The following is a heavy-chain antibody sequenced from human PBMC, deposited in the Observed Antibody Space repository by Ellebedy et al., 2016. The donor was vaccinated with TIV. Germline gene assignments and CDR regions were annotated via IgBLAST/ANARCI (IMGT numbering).Heavy chain of an antibody. D-gene: IGHD2-2*01. CDR2: MNPNSGNT. J-gene: IGHJ4*02. V-gene: IGHV1-8*01. Sequence: ASVKVSXKASGNTFTSYDINWVRQATGQGLEWMGWMNPNSGNTAYAQNFQGRVTMTSNTSISTAYMELSSLRSEDTAVYYCARKSSSSLVYWGQGTLVTVSS. CDR1: GNTFTSYD. CDR3: ARKSSSSLVY.